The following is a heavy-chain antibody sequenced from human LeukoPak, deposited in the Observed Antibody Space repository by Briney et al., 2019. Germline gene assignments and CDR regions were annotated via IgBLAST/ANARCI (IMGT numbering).Heavy chain of an antibody. D-gene: IGHD3-3*01. CDR3: ARDYIRRGTIFGTREDAFGI. J-gene: IGHJ3*02. Sequence: ASVKVSCKASGYTFTTYDINWVRQAPGQGLEWMGWIGVNSGDTGYAQKFQGRVTISRDTSISTVYMEMSSLRSEDSAVYYCARDYIRRGTIFGTREDAFGIWGQGTMVTVSS. CDR1: GYTFTTYD. V-gene: IGHV1-8*03. CDR2: IGVNSGDT.